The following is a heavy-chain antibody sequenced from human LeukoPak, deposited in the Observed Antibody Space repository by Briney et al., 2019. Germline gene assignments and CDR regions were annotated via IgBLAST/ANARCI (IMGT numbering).Heavy chain of an antibody. CDR1: GYTFSSYG. D-gene: IGHD5-24*01. V-gene: IGHV1-18*01. Sequence: GASVKVSCKASGYTFSSYGISWVRQALGQGLEWMGWISAYNGNTNYAQKLQGRVTMTTDTSTSTAYMELRSLRSDDTAVYYCARVVEMATIPDYWGQGTLVTVSS. J-gene: IGHJ4*02. CDR2: ISAYNGNT. CDR3: ARVVEMATIPDY.